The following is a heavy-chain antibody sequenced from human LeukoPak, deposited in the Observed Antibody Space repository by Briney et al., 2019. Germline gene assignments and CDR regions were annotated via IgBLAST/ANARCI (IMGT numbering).Heavy chain of an antibody. J-gene: IGHJ4*02. CDR1: GGSISSSSYY. V-gene: IGHV4-39*01. CDR2: IYYSGST. Sequence: SETLSLTCTVSGGSISSSSYYWGWIRQPPGKGLEWIGSIYYSGSTYYNPSLKSRVTISVDTSKNQFSLKLSSVTAADTAVYYCARLSSGWYFFDYWGQGTLVTVSS. CDR3: ARLSSGWYFFDY. D-gene: IGHD6-19*01.